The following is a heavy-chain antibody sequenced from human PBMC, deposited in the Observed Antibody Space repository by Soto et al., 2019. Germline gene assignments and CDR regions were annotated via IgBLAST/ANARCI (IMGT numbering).Heavy chain of an antibody. D-gene: IGHD3-16*01. CDR3: ARTPGGAATPPEIYYMDV. CDR1: GGSFSGYY. J-gene: IGHJ6*03. CDR2: INHSGST. Sequence: PSETLSLTCAVYGGSFSGYYWSWIRQPPGKGLEWIGEINHSGSTNYNPSLKSRVTISVDTSKNQFSLKLSTVTAADTALFYCARTPGGAATPPEIYYMDVWGKGTTVTVSS. V-gene: IGHV4-34*01.